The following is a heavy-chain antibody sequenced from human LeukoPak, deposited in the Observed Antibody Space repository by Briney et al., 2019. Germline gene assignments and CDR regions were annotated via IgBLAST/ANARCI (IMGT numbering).Heavy chain of an antibody. D-gene: IGHD2-2*01. CDR1: GYTFTTYD. J-gene: IGHJ4*02. CDR2: MNPNSGNT. CDR3: ARDTYQLLS. Sequence: ASVKVSCKASGYTFTTYDINWVRQATGQGLEWMGWMNPNSGNTGYAQKFLSQKFQGRVTITRNTSISTAYMELSSLRSDDTAVYYCARDTYQLLSWGQGTLVTVSS. V-gene: IGHV1-8*03.